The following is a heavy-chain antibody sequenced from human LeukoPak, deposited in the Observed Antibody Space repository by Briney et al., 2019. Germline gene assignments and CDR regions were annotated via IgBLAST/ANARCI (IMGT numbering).Heavy chain of an antibody. CDR2: INPNSGGT. V-gene: IGHV1-2*02. CDR1: GYTFTGYY. D-gene: IGHD6-13*01. CDR3: ARDLFYIAAAGTTGY. J-gene: IGHJ4*02. Sequence: GASVKVSCKASGYTFTGYYMHWVRQAPGKGLEWMGWINPNSGGTNYAQKFQGRVTMTRDTSISTAYMELSRLRSDDTAVYYCARDLFYIAAAGTTGYWGQGTLVTVSS.